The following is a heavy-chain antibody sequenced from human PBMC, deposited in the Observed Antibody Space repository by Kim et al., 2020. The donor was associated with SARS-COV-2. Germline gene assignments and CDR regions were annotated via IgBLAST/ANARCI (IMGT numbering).Heavy chain of an antibody. D-gene: IGHD3-10*01. V-gene: IGHV1-3*01. J-gene: IGHJ4*02. Sequence: ASVKVSCKASGYTFTSYAMHWVRQAPGQRLEWMGWINAGNGNTKYSQKFQGRVTITRDTSASTAYMELSSLRSEDTAVYYCASGPNLYGSGSYRADLDYWGQGTLVTVSS. CDR2: INAGNGNT. CDR1: GYTFTSYA. CDR3: ASGPNLYGSGSYRADLDY.